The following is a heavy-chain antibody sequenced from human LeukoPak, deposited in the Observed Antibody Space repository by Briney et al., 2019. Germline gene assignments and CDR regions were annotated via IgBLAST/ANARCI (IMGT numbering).Heavy chain of an antibody. Sequence: SETLALTCTFSGGSISSYHCSWIRQPAGKGLEWIGRIYTTGSTDYNPFLKSRVTMSVDTSKNQFSLRLSSVTAADTAVYYCARDSTTVIENNYYYHMDVWGKGTTVTVSS. J-gene: IGHJ6*03. CDR1: GGSISSYH. V-gene: IGHV4-4*07. D-gene: IGHD4-17*01. CDR2: IYTTGST. CDR3: ARDSTTVIENNYYYHMDV.